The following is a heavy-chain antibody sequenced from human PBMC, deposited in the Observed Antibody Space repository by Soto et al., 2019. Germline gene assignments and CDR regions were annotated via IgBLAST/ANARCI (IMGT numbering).Heavy chain of an antibody. CDR1: GYTFTSYG. Sequence: VQLVESGAEVKKPGASVKVSCKASGYTFTSYGISWVRQAPGQGLEWMGWISAYNGNTNYAQKLQGRVTMTTDTSTSTAYMELRSLRSDDTAVYYCARDLGGDYDYIWGSYRYEYFQHWGQGTLVTVSS. V-gene: IGHV1-18*01. CDR2: ISAYNGNT. D-gene: IGHD3-16*02. CDR3: ARDLGGDYDYIWGSYRYEYFQH. J-gene: IGHJ1*01.